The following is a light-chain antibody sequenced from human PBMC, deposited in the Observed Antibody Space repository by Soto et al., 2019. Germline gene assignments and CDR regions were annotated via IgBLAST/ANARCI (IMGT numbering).Light chain of an antibody. Sequence: QSVLTQPPSVSEAPRQTVTISCSGSNSNIGNNAVHWYQQFPGQAPRLLMYYDNLRPSGVSDRFSGSRSGTSASLAINKIQSEDEAQYHCAAWDDSLKGVVFGGGTKVTVL. J-gene: IGLJ3*02. CDR3: AAWDDSLKGVV. CDR2: YDN. V-gene: IGLV1-36*01. CDR1: NSNIGNNA.